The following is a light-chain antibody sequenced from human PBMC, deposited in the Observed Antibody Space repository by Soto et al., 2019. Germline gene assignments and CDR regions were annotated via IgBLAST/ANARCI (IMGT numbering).Light chain of an antibody. CDR2: GAS. CDR3: QQYASSVT. J-gene: IGKJ1*01. Sequence: EILLTQSPGSLSLSPGDRATLSCRASQSFSSTFFAWYQQKPGQAPRLLIYGASSRATGIPDRFSGSGSGADFTLTISKLEPEDCAVHYCQQYASSVTFGQGTKVEIK. CDR1: QSFSSTF. V-gene: IGKV3-20*01.